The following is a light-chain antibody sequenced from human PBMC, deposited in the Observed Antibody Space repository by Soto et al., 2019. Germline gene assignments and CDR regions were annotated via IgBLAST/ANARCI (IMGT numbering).Light chain of an antibody. CDR2: DVS. CDR1: QSVSSN. Sequence: EIVMTQSPATLSVSPGERATLSCRASQSVSSNLAWYQQKPGQAPRLLMYDVSSRATGIPDRFSGSGSGTDFTLTISRLEPEDFAVYYCQQYSSSPLTFGGGTKVEIK. CDR3: QQYSSSPLT. V-gene: IGKV3-20*01. J-gene: IGKJ4*01.